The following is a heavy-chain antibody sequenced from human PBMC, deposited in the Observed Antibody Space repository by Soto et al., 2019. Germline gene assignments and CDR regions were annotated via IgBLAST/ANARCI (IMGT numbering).Heavy chain of an antibody. J-gene: IGHJ5*02. CDR1: GFTFSDSW. Sequence: EVQLVESGGGLVQPGGSLRLSCTASGFTFSDSWMTWVRQAPGKGLEWVARIKPDESEKKYADSVKGRFSISRDNAKNSMYLQMDSLRGEDTAVYYGMRGGSNYASWGQGTLVTVSS. D-gene: IGHD4-4*01. V-gene: IGHV3-7*01. CDR3: MRGGSNYAS. CDR2: IKPDESEK.